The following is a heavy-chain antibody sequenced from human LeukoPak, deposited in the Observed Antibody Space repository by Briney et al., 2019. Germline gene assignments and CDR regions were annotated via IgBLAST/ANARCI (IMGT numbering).Heavy chain of an antibody. J-gene: IGHJ4*02. D-gene: IGHD3-22*01. CDR3: ARRRSGYYKTHFDY. Sequence: SETLSLTCAVYGGSFSGYYWSWIRQTPGKGLEWIGEINHSGSTNYNPSLKSRVTISVDTTKNQFSLKLSSVTAADTAVYYCARRRSGYYKTHFDYWGQGTLVTVSS. CDR1: GGSFSGYY. CDR2: INHSGST. V-gene: IGHV4-34*01.